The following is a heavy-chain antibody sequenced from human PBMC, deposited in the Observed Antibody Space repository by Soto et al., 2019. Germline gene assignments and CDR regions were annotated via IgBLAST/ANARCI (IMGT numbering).Heavy chain of an antibody. CDR3: ARVLHFDWLNDV. D-gene: IGHD3-9*01. Sequence: PVGSLRLSCAASGFTFSSFEMNWVRQAPGKGLEWVSSISSSSSYIYYADSVRGRFTISRDNAKNSLYLQMNNLRAEDTAVYYCARVLHFDWLNDVWGQGTLVTVSS. V-gene: IGHV3-21*01. CDR2: ISSSSSYI. CDR1: GFTFSSFE. J-gene: IGHJ4*02.